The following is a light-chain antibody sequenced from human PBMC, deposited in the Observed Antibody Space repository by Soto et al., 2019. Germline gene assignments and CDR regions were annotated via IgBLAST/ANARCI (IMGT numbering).Light chain of an antibody. CDR2: GAS. V-gene: IGKV3-20*01. Sequence: EFVLTQSPGTLSLSPGERATLSCRASQTISSNYLAWYQQKPDQAPRLLIYGASTRATGIPARFSGSGSGTDFTLTISRLEPEDFAVYYCQQYGSSPTTCAHGTRLE. CDR1: QTISSNY. J-gene: IGKJ5*01. CDR3: QQYGSSPTT.